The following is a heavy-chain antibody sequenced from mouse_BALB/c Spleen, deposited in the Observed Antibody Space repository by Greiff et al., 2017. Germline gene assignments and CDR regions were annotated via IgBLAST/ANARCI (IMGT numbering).Heavy chain of an antibody. J-gene: IGHJ2*01. CDR1: GFTFSDYY. CDR2: ISDGGSYT. D-gene: IGHD2-1*01. CDR3: ARDRDGNYFDY. V-gene: IGHV5-4*02. Sequence: EVKLMESGGGLVKPGGSLKLSCAASGFTFSDYYMYWVRQTPEKRLEWVATISDGGSYTYYPDSVKGRFTISRDNAKNNLYLQMSSLKSEDTAMYYCARDRDGNYFDYWGQGTTLTVSS.